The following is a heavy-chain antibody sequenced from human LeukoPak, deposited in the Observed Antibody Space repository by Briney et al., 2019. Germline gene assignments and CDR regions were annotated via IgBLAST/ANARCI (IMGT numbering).Heavy chain of an antibody. CDR3: ARDQRFWSGYYPKYYFDY. D-gene: IGHD3-3*01. J-gene: IGHJ4*02. Sequence: GGSLRLSCAASGFTFSSYSMNWVRQAPGKGLEWVSSISSSSSYIYYADSVKGRFTISRDNAKNSLYLQMNSLRAEDTAVYYCARDQRFWSGYYPKYYFDYWGQGTLVTVSS. V-gene: IGHV3-21*01. CDR1: GFTFSSYS. CDR2: ISSSSSYI.